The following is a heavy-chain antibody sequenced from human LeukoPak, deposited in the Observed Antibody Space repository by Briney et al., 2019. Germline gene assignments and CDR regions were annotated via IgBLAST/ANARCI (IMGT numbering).Heavy chain of an antibody. D-gene: IGHD5-18*01. CDR2: ISAYNGNT. Sequence: GASVKVSCKASGYTFTSYGLSWVRQAPGQGLEWMGWISAYNGNTNYAQKLQGRVTMTIDTSTTTAYLELRSLRSDDTAISYCARQVDTVMALPDYWGQGTLVIVSS. CDR3: ARQVDTVMALPDY. V-gene: IGHV1-18*01. CDR1: GYTFTSYG. J-gene: IGHJ4*02.